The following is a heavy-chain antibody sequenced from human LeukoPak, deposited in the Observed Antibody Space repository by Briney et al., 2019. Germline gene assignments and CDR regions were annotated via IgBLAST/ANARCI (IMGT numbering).Heavy chain of an antibody. V-gene: IGHV4-4*07. CDR1: GGSISSYY. Sequence: PSETLSLTCTVSGGSISSYYWSWIRQPAGKGLEWIGRFYISGSTNYNPSLKSRVTMSVDTSKNQFSLRLNSVTAADAAVYYCARDFLLQSEGLFDYWGQGTLVTVSS. D-gene: IGHD4-11*01. CDR2: FYISGST. J-gene: IGHJ4*02. CDR3: ARDFLLQSEGLFDY.